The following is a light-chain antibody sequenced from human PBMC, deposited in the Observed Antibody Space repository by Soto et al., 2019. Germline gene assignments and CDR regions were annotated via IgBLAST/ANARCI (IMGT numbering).Light chain of an antibody. Sequence: QPVLTQPASVSGSPGQSITISCTGTGSDVGGYNYVSWYQQHPGKAPKVMIYDVSNRPSGVSNRFSGSKSGNTASLTISGLQAEDEADYYCSSYTSASTPLVFGGGTKVTVL. CDR1: GSDVGGYNY. CDR3: SSYTSASTPLV. CDR2: DVS. J-gene: IGLJ2*01. V-gene: IGLV2-14*01.